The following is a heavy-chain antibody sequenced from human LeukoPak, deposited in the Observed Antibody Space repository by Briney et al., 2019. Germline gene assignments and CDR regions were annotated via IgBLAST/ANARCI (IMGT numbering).Heavy chain of an antibody. CDR1: GFTFSNFW. D-gene: IGHD1-26*01. Sequence: GGSLRLSCAASGFTFSNFWMAWVRQVPGKGPEWVADIKLDGSATYYLDSVRGRFTISRDNAKNSLYLQMNSLRAEDTAVYYCARDYGSYYVYWGQGTLVTVSS. CDR3: ARDYGSYYVY. J-gene: IGHJ4*02. CDR2: IKLDGSAT. V-gene: IGHV3-7*01.